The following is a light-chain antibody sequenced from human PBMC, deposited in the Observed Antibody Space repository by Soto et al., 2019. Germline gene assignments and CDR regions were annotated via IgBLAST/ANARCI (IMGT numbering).Light chain of an antibody. CDR2: AAS. CDR1: QGISNY. V-gene: IGKV1-27*01. J-gene: IGKJ4*01. Sequence: DIQMTQSPSSLSASVGDRVTITCRASQGISNYLAWYQQKPGKVPKLLVYAASTLQSGVPSRFSGSGSGTDFTLTISSLQPEDVATYYCQKYNSAPQLTFGGGTKVEIK. CDR3: QKYNSAPQLT.